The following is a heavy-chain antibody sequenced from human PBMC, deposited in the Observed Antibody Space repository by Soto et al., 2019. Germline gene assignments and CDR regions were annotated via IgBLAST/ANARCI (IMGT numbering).Heavy chain of an antibody. J-gene: IGHJ3*02. CDR1: GFTFSNAW. Sequence: GGSLRLSCAASGFTFSNAWMSWVRQAPGKGLEWVGRIKSKTDGGTTDYAAPVKGRFTISRDDSKNTLYLQMNSLKTEDTAVYYCTVPLFAIDYDYGDYVTHDAFDIWGQGTMVTVSS. CDR2: IKSKTDGGTT. CDR3: TVPLFAIDYDYGDYVTHDAFDI. D-gene: IGHD4-17*01. V-gene: IGHV3-15*01.